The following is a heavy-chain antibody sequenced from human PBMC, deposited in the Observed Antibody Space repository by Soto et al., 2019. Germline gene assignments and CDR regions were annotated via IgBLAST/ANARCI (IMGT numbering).Heavy chain of an antibody. CDR3: AKDLRAVAGSTSYFDH. J-gene: IGHJ4*02. CDR1: GFTFDDYA. CDR2: ISWNSGNI. V-gene: IGHV3-9*01. Sequence: GGSLRLSCAASGFTFDDYAIHWVRQAPGKGLEWVSGISWNSGNIGYADSVKGRFTISRDNAKNSLYLQMNSLRAEDTALYYCAKDLRAVAGSTSYFDHWGQGTLVTVSS. D-gene: IGHD6-19*01.